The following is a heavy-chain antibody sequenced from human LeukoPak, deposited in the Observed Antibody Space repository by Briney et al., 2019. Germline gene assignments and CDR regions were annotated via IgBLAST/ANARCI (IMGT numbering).Heavy chain of an antibody. CDR1: GFTFSTYW. Sequence: GGSLRLSCAASGFTFSTYWMSWVRQAPGTGLEWVANIKQDGRERYYVDSVEGRFTISRDNAKNSLYLQMNSLRAEDTAVYYCARDKAFSYEDYWGQGTLVTVSS. CDR2: IKQDGRER. D-gene: IGHD5-12*01. CDR3: ARDKAFSYEDY. V-gene: IGHV3-7*01. J-gene: IGHJ4*02.